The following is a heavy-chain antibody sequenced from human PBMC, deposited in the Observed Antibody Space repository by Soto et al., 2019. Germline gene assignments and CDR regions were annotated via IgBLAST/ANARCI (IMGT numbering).Heavy chain of an antibody. CDR2: ISSDGNNK. CDR3: AKDLLPNTVTTCGS. V-gene: IGHV3-30*18. CDR1: EFTFDSHG. Sequence: HVQLVESGGGAVQPGRSLRLSCAASEFTFDSHGMHWVRQAPGKGLEWVAVISSDGNNKYYADSVKGRFTISRDNFNNILYLQMSSLRAEDTAVYYCAKDLLPNTVTTCGSWGQGTLVTVSS. D-gene: IGHD4-17*01. J-gene: IGHJ5*02.